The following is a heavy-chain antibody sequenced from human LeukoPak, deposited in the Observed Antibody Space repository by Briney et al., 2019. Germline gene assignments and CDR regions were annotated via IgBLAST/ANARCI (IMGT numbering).Heavy chain of an antibody. CDR2: INPNSGGT. Sequence: GASVKVSCKASGYIFTGHYMHWVRQAPGQGLEWMGWINPNSGGTNYAQKFQGRVTMTRDTSISTAYMELSRLRSDDTAVYYCARLTEYYDILTGYDAVDYWGQGTLVTVSS. CDR3: ARLTEYYDILTGYDAVDY. D-gene: IGHD3-9*01. CDR1: GYIFTGHY. J-gene: IGHJ4*02. V-gene: IGHV1-2*02.